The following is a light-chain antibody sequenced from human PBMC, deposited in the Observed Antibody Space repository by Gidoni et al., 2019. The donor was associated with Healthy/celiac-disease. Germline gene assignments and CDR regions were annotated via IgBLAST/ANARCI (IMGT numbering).Light chain of an antibody. J-gene: IGKJ3*01. CDR1: QSVSSY. V-gene: IGKV3-11*01. CDR2: DAS. Sequence: EIVFTRSPATLSLSPGERATLSCRASQSVSSYLAWYQQKPGQAPRLLIYDASNRATGIPARFSGSGSGTDFTLTISSLEPEDFAVYYYQQRSNWPPFTFGPGTKVDIK. CDR3: QQRSNWPPFT.